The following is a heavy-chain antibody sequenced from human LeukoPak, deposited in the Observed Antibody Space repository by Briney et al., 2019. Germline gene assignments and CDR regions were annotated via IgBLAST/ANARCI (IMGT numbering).Heavy chain of an antibody. Sequence: PGGSLRLSCAASGFTFDDYGTSWVRQAPGKGLEWVSGINWNGGSTGYADSVKGRFTISRDNSKNTLYLQMNSLRAEDTAVYYCAKDIIVVPAGTIDYWGQGTLVTVSS. CDR2: INWNGGST. D-gene: IGHD2-2*01. J-gene: IGHJ4*02. CDR1: GFTFDDYG. V-gene: IGHV3-20*04. CDR3: AKDIIVVPAGTIDY.